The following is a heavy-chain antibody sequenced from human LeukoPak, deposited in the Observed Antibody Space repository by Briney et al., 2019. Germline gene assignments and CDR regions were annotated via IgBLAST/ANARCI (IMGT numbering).Heavy chain of an antibody. Sequence: SQTLSLTCSVSGGPISGGYRYWSWIRQPAGKGLEWIGRVYATGSTNYSPFFKSRVTISIDSSKNQFSLTLTSVTAADTAVYFCARDGTGDRLRSTGNYFDSWGQGTLVTVSS. CDR3: ARDGTGDRLRSTGNYFDS. CDR1: GGPISGGYRY. J-gene: IGHJ4*02. V-gene: IGHV4-61*02. CDR2: VYATGST. D-gene: IGHD3-16*01.